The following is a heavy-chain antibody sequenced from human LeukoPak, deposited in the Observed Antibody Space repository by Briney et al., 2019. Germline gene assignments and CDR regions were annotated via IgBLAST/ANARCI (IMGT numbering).Heavy chain of an antibody. D-gene: IGHD1-26*01. V-gene: IGHV4-31*03. CDR3: ARDSDFGDVVGGRNNWFDP. CDR2: IYYGGST. Sequence: PSETLSLTCTVSGGSISSGGYYWSWIRQPPGKGLEWIGYIYYGGSTYYTPALKSRVTISVDTSKNQFSLKLSSVTAADTAVYYCARDSDFGDVVGGRNNWFDPWGQGTLVTVSS. CDR1: GGSISSGGYY. J-gene: IGHJ5*02.